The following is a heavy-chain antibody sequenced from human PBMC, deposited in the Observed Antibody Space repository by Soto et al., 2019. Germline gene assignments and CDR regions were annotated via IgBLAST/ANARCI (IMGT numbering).Heavy chain of an antibody. J-gene: IGHJ3*02. CDR3: ARSLYDGSVYFSAAFDI. V-gene: IGHV3-7*04. CDR1: EFIFSSYW. CDR2: IKQDASEK. Sequence: PGGSLRLSCAASEFIFSSYWMSWVRQAPGKGLEWVANIKQDASEKYYVDSVMGRFTISRDNAKSSLYLQMNSLRAEDTAVYYCARSLYDGSVYFSAAFDIRGQRTTVTGSS. D-gene: IGHD3-22*01.